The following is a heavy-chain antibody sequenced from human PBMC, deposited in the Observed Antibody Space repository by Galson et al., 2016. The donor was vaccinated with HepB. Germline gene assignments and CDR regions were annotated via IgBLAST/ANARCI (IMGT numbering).Heavy chain of an antibody. Sequence: SETLSLTCTVSGGSISSSVNYWGWIRQPPGKGLEWIGSINEKRTTYYNPSLKSRVTISVDTSRSQFSLRLTSVTAADTAVYYCARDPAPGATSAGGGKYVQHGGQGTLVTVSS. V-gene: IGHV4-39*02. CDR1: GGSISSSVNY. D-gene: IGHD2-8*02. CDR2: INEKRTT. J-gene: IGHJ1*01. CDR3: ARDPAPGATSAGGGKYVQH.